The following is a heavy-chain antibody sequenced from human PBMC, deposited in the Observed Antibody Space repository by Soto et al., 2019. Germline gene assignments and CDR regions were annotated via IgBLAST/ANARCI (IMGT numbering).Heavy chain of an antibody. CDR3: ARSGYDPSYSGMDV. V-gene: IGHV1-69*13. D-gene: IGHD5-12*01. CDR1: GVTFSSYA. J-gene: IGHJ6*02. CDR2: IIPIFGTA. Sequence: VKVCCKAPGVTFSSYAISWVQQSPGQGLEWMGGIIPIFGTANYAQKFQGRVTITADESTSTAYMELSSLRSEDTAVYYRARSGYDPSYSGMDVWGQGTTVTVS.